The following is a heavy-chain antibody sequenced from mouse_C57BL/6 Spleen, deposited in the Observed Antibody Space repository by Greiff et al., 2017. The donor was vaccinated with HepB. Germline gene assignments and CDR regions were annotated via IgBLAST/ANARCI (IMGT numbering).Heavy chain of an antibody. CDR3: ARVITTDAMDY. CDR1: GFTFSSYA. Sequence: EVHLVESGGGLVKPGGSLKLSCAASGFTFSSYAMSWVRQTPEKRLEWVATISDGGSYTYYPDNVKGRFTISRDNAKNNLYLQMSHLKSEDTAMYYCARVITTDAMDYWGQGTSVTVSS. D-gene: IGHD1-1*01. CDR2: ISDGGSYT. V-gene: IGHV5-4*01. J-gene: IGHJ4*01.